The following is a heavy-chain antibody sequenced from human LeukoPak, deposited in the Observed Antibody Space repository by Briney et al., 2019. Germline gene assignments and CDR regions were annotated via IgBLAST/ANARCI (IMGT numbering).Heavy chain of an antibody. CDR3: ARDVRYSGYDRTYNWFDP. D-gene: IGHD5-12*01. V-gene: IGHV4-59*01. Sequence: PSETLSLTCTVSGGSISSYYWSWIRQPPGKGLEWIGYIYYSGSTNYNPSLKSRVTISVDTSKNQFSLKLSSVTAADTAVYYCARDVRYSGYDRTYNWFDPWGQGTLVTVSS. CDR2: IYYSGST. J-gene: IGHJ5*02. CDR1: GGSISSYY.